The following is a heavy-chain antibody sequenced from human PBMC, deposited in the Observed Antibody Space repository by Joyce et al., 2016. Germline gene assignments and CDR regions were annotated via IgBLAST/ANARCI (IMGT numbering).Heavy chain of an antibody. CDR2: ISYNGST. Sequence: QVQLQESGPGLVKPSETLSLTCTVSSGSISSYHWSWIRQPPGKGLEWIGYISYNGSTYYNPSLKSRVTISVDTSKNQFSLKLSSVTAADTAVYYCARAPENYSASSGYYFGYWGQGTLVTVSS. V-gene: IGHV4-59*01. J-gene: IGHJ4*02. CDR3: ARAPENYSASSGYYFGY. D-gene: IGHD3-22*01. CDR1: SGSISSYH.